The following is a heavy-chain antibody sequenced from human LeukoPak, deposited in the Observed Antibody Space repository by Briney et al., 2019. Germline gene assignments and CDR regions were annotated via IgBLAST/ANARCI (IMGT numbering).Heavy chain of an antibody. V-gene: IGHV3-23*01. CDR2: ISGSGGST. CDR3: ARGDSIFGVVIIPDAFDI. D-gene: IGHD3-3*01. Sequence: PGXSLRLSCAASGFTFSSYALSWVRQAPGKGLEWVSAISGSGGSTYYADSVKGRFTISRDNSKNSLYLQMNSLRAEDTALYYCARGDSIFGVVIIPDAFDIWGQGTMVTVSS. J-gene: IGHJ3*02. CDR1: GFTFSSYA.